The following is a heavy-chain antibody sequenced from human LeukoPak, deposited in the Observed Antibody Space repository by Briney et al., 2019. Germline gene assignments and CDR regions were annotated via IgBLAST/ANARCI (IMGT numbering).Heavy chain of an antibody. CDR1: GFTFSDYY. V-gene: IGHV3-11*06. CDR3: AKASLNPNSGSSRRHFGY. D-gene: IGHD1-26*01. J-gene: IGHJ4*02. CDR2: ISSGSSYT. Sequence: PGGSLRLSCAASGFTFSDYYMSWIRQAPGKGLEWVSYISSGSSYTNNADSVKGRFTISRDNSKNTLYLQMNSLRAEDTAVYYCAKASLNPNSGSSRRHFGYWGQGTLVTVSS.